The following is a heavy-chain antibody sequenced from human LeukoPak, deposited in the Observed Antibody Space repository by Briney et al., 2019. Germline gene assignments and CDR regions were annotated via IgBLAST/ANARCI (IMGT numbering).Heavy chain of an antibody. Sequence: PSETLSLTCTVSGGSISSYYWSWIRQPPGKVLEWIGYIYYSGSTNYNPSLKSRVTISVDTSKNQFSLKLSSVTAADTAVYYCASTRRGAAALDYWGQGTLVTASS. CDR3: ASTRRGAAALDY. J-gene: IGHJ4*02. CDR1: GGSISSYY. V-gene: IGHV4-59*01. D-gene: IGHD6-13*01. CDR2: IYYSGST.